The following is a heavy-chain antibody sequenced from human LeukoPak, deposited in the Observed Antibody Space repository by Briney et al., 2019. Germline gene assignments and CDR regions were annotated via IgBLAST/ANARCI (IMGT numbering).Heavy chain of an antibody. D-gene: IGHD6-19*01. CDR3: AKDLGYAVAGLRGAFDI. V-gene: IGHV3-9*01. J-gene: IGHJ3*02. CDR1: GFTFDDYA. Sequence: PGRSLRLSCAASGFTFDDYAMHWVRQAPGKGPEWVSGISWNSGSIGYADSVKGRFTISRDNAKNSLYLQMNSLRAEDTALYYCAKDLGYAVAGLRGAFDIWGQGTMVTVSS. CDR2: ISWNSGSI.